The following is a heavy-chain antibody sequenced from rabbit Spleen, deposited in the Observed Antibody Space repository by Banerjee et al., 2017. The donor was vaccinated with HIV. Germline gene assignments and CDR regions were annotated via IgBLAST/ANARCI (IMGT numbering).Heavy chain of an antibody. CDR3: ARDLASVVGWNFNL. V-gene: IGHV1S40*01. CDR2: INTGSSGST. J-gene: IGHJ4*01. Sequence: QSLEESGGDLVKPGASLTLTCTASGFSFSSYWIYWVRQAPGKGLEWIGCINTGSSGSTYYASWAKGRFTISKTSSTTVTLQMTSLTAADTATYFCARDLASVVGWNFNLWGPGTLVTVS. CDR1: GFSFSSYW. D-gene: IGHD3-1*01.